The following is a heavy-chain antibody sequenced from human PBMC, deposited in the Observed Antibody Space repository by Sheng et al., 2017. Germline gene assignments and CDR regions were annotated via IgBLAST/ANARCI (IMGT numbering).Heavy chain of an antibody. D-gene: IGHD1-7*01. CDR1: GFTFSDYY. CDR3: ARGPPLGYNWNYRDPDYFDY. CDR2: ISSSGSTI. V-gene: IGHV3-11*04. J-gene: IGHJ4*02. Sequence: QVQLVESGGGLVKPGGSLRLSCAASGFTFSDYYMSWIRQAPGKGLEWVSYISSSGSTIYYADSVKGRFTISRDNAKNSLYLQMNSLRAEDTAVYYCARGPPLGYNWNYRDPDYFDYWGQGTLVTVSS.